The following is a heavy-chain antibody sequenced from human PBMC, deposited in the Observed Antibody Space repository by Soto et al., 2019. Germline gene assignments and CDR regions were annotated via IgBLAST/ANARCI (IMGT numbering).Heavy chain of an antibody. CDR1: GGSISSGGYS. Sequence: SETLSLTCAVSGGSISSGGYSWSWIRQPPGKGLEWIGYIYHSGSTYYNPSLKSQVTISVDRSKNQFSLKLSSVTAADTAVYYCARAGRYSYGCDYWGQGTLVTVSS. CDR2: IYHSGST. V-gene: IGHV4-30-2*01. CDR3: ARAGRYSYGCDY. J-gene: IGHJ4*02. D-gene: IGHD5-18*01.